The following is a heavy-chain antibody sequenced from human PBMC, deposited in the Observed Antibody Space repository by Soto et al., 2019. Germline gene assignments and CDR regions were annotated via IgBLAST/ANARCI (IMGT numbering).Heavy chain of an antibody. CDR3: ATMGATAGSYYFEY. J-gene: IGHJ4*02. D-gene: IGHD1-26*01. CDR2: ISYTGSA. Sequence: QVQLQESGPGLVKPSQTLSLTCTVSGGSIGSGVYFWSWIRQPPGKGLEWIGFISYTGSAYYNPSLKSPAAVSVDTSQTQFSLTLTSGTAADAAVYYCATMGATAGSYYFEYWGQGALVTVSS. CDR1: GGSIGSGVYF. V-gene: IGHV4-30-4*01.